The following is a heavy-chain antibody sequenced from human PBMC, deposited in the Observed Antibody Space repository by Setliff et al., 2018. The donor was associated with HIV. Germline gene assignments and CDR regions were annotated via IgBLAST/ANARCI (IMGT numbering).Heavy chain of an antibody. V-gene: IGHV3-23*01. J-gene: IGHJ4*02. CDR1: ELTFSNYA. CDR3: AKDRTVVVITIFDY. CDR2: ISGSGGST. Sequence: GGSLRLSCAASELTFSNYAMTWVRQAPGKGLEWVSAISGSGGSTYYADSVKGRFTISRDNSKNTLYLQMNSLRAEDTAVYYCAKDRTVVVITIFDYWGQGTLVTVSS. D-gene: IGHD3-22*01.